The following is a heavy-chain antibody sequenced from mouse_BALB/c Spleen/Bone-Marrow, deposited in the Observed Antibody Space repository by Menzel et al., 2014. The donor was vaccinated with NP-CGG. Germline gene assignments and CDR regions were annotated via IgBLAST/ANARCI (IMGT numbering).Heavy chain of an antibody. CDR3: ARSNDGFPAWFAY. D-gene: IGHD2-3*01. CDR1: GYSITNDYA. CDR2: ISYSGST. J-gene: IGHJ3*01. Sequence: EVQLQQSGPGLVKPSQSLSLTCTVTGYSITNDYAWNWIRQFPGNKLEWVGYISYSGSTSYNPSLKSRISITRDTSKSQFFLQLNSVTTEDTATYYCARSNDGFPAWFAYWGQGTLVTVSA. V-gene: IGHV3-2*02.